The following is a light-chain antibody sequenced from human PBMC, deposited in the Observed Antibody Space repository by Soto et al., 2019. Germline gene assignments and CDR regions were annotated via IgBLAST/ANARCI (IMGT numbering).Light chain of an antibody. Sequence: QSVLTQPASVSGSPGQSITISCTGTSSGVGGYNYVSWYQQHPGKAPKLMIYDVSNRPSGVSNRFSGSKSGNTASLTISGLQAEDESGYYCSSYAGSSTLYVFGTGTKVTVL. CDR2: DVS. CDR3: SSYAGSSTLYV. J-gene: IGLJ1*01. V-gene: IGLV2-14*01. CDR1: SSGVGGYNY.